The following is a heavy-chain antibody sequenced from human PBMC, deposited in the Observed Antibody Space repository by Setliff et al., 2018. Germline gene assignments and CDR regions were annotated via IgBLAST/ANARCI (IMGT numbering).Heavy chain of an antibody. CDR2: VDHSGNT. D-gene: IGHD3-10*01. CDR3: ARHEFVGGYYGSVTYRHFDY. CDR1: GDSISRSTYY. J-gene: IGHJ4*02. Sequence: PSETLSLTCTLSGDSISRSTYYWGWIRQSPGKGLVWIGTVDHSGNTFYNPSLKSRVTISVDTSKNQFSLQVTPLAATDTALYFCARHEFVGGYYGSVTYRHFDYWGQGILVTVSS. V-gene: IGHV4-39*01.